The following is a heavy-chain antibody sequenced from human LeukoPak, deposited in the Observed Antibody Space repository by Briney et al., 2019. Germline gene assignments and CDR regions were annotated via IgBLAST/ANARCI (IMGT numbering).Heavy chain of an antibody. CDR2: IKQDGSEK. CDR3: AREPTFYSSGRGTDY. D-gene: IGHD6-19*01. V-gene: IGHV3-7*01. CDR1: GFTFSSYG. J-gene: IGHJ4*02. Sequence: GGSLRLSCAASGFTFSSYGMHWVRQAPGKGLEWVANIKQDGSEKYYVDSVKGRFTISRDNAKNSLYLQMNSLRAEDTAVYYCAREPTFYSSGRGTDYWGQGTLVTVSS.